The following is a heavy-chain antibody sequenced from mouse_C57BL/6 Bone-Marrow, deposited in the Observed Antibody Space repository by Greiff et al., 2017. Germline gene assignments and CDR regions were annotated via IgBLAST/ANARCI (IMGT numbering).Heavy chain of an antibody. D-gene: IGHD2-4*01. CDR3: ARHEVESPVYYDCAMDY. CDR1: GYTFTEYT. V-gene: IGHV1-62-2*01. J-gene: IGHJ4*01. Sequence: QVQLQQSGAELVKPGASVKLSCKASGYTFTEYTIHWVKQRSGQGLEWIGWFYPGSGSIKYNEKFKDKATLTADKSSSTAYMELSRTTSEDSAVYFCARHEVESPVYYDCAMDYWGQGTSVTVSS. CDR2: FYPGSGSI.